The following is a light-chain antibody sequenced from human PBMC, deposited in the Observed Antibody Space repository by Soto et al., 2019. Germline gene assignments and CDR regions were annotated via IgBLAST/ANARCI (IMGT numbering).Light chain of an antibody. V-gene: IGKV3-15*01. Sequence: EIVMTQSPSTLSVSPGEGATLACRASQSVSIKLAWYQQRPGQAPRLLIYDTSTRATGIPARFSGSGSGTEFTLTISRLEPEDFAVYYCQQYGSSPGTFGQGTKVDIK. CDR2: DTS. CDR3: QQYGSSPGT. J-gene: IGKJ1*01. CDR1: QSVSIK.